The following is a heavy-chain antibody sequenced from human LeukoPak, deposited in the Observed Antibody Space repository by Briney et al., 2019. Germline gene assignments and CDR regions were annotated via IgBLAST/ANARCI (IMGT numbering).Heavy chain of an antibody. Sequence: GGSLRLSCAASGFTFSSYGMSWVRQAPGKGLEWVSGISWNSGSIGYADSVKGRFTISRDNAKNSLYLQMNSLRAEDTALYYCAKEAGYSSGWSGGTGYFDYWGQGTLVTVSS. D-gene: IGHD6-19*01. CDR2: ISWNSGSI. J-gene: IGHJ4*02. V-gene: IGHV3-9*01. CDR1: GFTFSSYG. CDR3: AKEAGYSSGWSGGTGYFDY.